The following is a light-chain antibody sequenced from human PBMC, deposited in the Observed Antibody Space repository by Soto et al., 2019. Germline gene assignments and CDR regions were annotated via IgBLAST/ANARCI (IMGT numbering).Light chain of an antibody. Sequence: QSVLTQPASVSDSPGQSITISCTGTISDVGGSNFVSWYQQHPGKPPKLIIYDVANRPSGVSNRFSGSKSGSTASLIISRLQTEDEADYYCVSYTSSTTYVFGTGTKVTV. CDR2: DVA. V-gene: IGLV2-14*03. CDR1: ISDVGGSNF. J-gene: IGLJ1*01. CDR3: VSYTSSTTYV.